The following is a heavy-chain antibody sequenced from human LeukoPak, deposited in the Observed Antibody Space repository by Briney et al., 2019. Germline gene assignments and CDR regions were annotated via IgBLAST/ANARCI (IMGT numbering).Heavy chain of an antibody. D-gene: IGHD2-8*01. CDR3: ARGEGYCTNGVCQHGNWFDP. J-gene: IGHJ5*02. V-gene: IGHV1-8*01. CDR2: MNPNSGNT. CDR1: GYTFTSYD. Sequence: ASVKVSCKASGYTFTSYDINWVRQATGQGLEWMGWMNPNSGNTGYAQKFQGRVTMTRNTSISTAYMELGSLRSEDTAVYYCARGEGYCTNGVCQHGNWFDPWGQGTLVTVSS.